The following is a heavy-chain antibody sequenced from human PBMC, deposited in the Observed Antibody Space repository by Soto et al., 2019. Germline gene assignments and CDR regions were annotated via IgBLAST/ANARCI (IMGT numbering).Heavy chain of an antibody. CDR2: IYSGGST. J-gene: IGHJ6*02. CDR1: GFTVSSNY. Sequence: GGSLRLSCAASGFTVSSNYMSWVRQAPGKGLEWVSVIYSGGSTYYADSVKGRFTISRDNSKNTLYLQMNSLRAEDTAVYYCAKGGAIVATIDYYYYGMDVWGQGTTVTVSS. CDR3: AKGGAIVATIDYYYYGMDV. D-gene: IGHD5-12*01. V-gene: IGHV3-53*01.